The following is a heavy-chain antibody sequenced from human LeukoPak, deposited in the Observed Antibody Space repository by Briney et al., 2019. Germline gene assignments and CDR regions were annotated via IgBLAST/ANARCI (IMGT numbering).Heavy chain of an antibody. J-gene: IGHJ4*02. CDR1: GGSISNYF. D-gene: IGHD3-22*01. CDR2: IYHSGST. V-gene: IGHV4-59*08. Sequence: SETLSLTCTVSGGSISNYFWSWIRQPPGKGLEWIGYIYHSGSTNYNPSLKSRVTISVDTSKNQFSLKLSSVTAADTAVYYCARRSGYSSSEDYWGQGILVTVSS. CDR3: ARRSGYSSSEDY.